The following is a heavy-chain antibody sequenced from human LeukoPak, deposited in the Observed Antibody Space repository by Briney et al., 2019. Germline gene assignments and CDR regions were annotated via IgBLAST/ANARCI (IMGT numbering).Heavy chain of an antibody. D-gene: IGHD6-6*01. CDR1: GGSFSGYY. J-gene: IGHJ3*02. CDR2: INHSGST. CDR3: ARVRQQYSSLPYASTAFDM. Sequence: SETLSLTCAVYGGSFSGYYWSWLRQPPGKGLEWIGEINHSGSTNYNPSLKRRVTTSVGTSKNQFSLKLSSVTAADTAVYYCARVRQQYSSLPYASTAFDMWGRGTMVTVSS. V-gene: IGHV4-34*01.